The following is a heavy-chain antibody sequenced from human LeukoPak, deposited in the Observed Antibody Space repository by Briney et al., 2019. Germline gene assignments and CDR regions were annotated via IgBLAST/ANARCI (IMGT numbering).Heavy chain of an antibody. V-gene: IGHV3-74*01. CDR2: TNSDGSST. CDR1: GFTFSSYW. CDR3: ARDPGYYYYMDV. J-gene: IGHJ6*03. Sequence: HPGGSLRLSCAASGFTFSSYWMHWVRQAPGKGLVWVSRTNSDGSSTSYADSVKGRFTISRDNAKNTLYLQMNSLRAEDTAVYYCARDPGYYYYMDVWGKGTTVTVSS.